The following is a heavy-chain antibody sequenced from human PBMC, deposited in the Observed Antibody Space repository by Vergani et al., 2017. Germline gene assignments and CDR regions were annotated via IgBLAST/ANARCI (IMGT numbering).Heavy chain of an antibody. J-gene: IGHJ4*02. Sequence: EVQLVQSGAEVKKPGESLKISCKASGYSFTSYLIGWVRQMPGKGLEWMGIIYPGDSDTRYSPSFQGQVTISADKSISTAYLQWSSLKASDTAMYYCARQSSGYNSFYYFDYWGQGTLVTVSS. D-gene: IGHD5-18*01. CDR1: GYSFTSYL. CDR2: IYPGDSDT. CDR3: ARQSSGYNSFYYFDY. V-gene: IGHV5-51*01.